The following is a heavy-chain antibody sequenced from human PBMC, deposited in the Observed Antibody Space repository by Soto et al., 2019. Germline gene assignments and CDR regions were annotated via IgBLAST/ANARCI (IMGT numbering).Heavy chain of an antibody. Sequence: QVQLQESGPGLVKPSQTLSLTCTVSGGSISSGDYYWSWIRQPPGKGLEWIGYIYYSGSTYYNPSLKSRVTIPVDPSRNQFSLKLSSVTAADTAVYYCARAYYDFWCGYYSGRGYYGMDVWGQGTTVTVSS. CDR1: GGSISSGDYY. CDR2: IYYSGST. CDR3: ARAYYDFWCGYYSGRGYYGMDV. J-gene: IGHJ6*02. D-gene: IGHD3-3*01. V-gene: IGHV4-30-4*01.